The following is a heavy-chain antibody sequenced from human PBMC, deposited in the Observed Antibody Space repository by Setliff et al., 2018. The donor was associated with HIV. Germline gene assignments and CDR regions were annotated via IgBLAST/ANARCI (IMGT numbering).Heavy chain of an antibody. J-gene: IGHJ4*01. D-gene: IGHD3-10*01. Sequence: ASVKVSCKAFGYTFTNYSLHWVRQAPGQSLEWMGWINVGKGDTKYSQEFQGRITITTDTSANTGYMELSSLRSDDTAVYFCARGALLAVFDFDHWGHGTLVT. CDR1: GYTFTNYS. CDR2: INVGKGDT. CDR3: ARGALLAVFDFDH. V-gene: IGHV1-3*01.